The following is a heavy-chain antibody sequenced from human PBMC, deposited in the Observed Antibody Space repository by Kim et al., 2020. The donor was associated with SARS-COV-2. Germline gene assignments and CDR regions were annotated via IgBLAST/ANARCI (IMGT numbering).Heavy chain of an antibody. CDR3: ARGAPLLRFLEWLPHYGMDV. D-gene: IGHD3-3*01. Sequence: GRFTISRDNSKNTLNLQMNSLRAEDTAVYYCARGAPLLRFLEWLPHYGMDVWGQGTTVTVSS. J-gene: IGHJ6*02. V-gene: IGHV3-30*01.